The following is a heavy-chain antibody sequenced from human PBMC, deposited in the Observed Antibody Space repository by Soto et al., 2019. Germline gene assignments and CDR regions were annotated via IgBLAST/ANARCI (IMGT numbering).Heavy chain of an antibody. CDR3: ARDHKGGYYYYGMDV. CDR2: ISSSGSTI. Sequence: AGGSLRLSCAASGFTFSSYEMNWVRQAPGKGLEWVSYISSSGSTIYYADSVKGRFTISRDNAKNSLYLQMNSLRAEDTAVYYCARDHKGGYYYYGMDVWGRGTTVTVSS. V-gene: IGHV3-48*03. CDR1: GFTFSSYE. J-gene: IGHJ6*02.